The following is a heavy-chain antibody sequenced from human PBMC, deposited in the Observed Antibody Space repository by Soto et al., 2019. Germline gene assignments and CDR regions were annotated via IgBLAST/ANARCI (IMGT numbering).Heavy chain of an antibody. CDR2: IWYDGSNK. CDR3: ARGAYDILTGYYAHFDY. J-gene: IGHJ4*02. Sequence: QVQLVESGGGVVQPGRSLRLSCAASGFTFSSYGMHWVRQAPGKGLEWVAVIWYDGSNKYYADSVKGRFTISRDNSKNTLYLQMNSLSAEDTAVYYCARGAYDILTGYYAHFDYWGQGTLVTVSS. V-gene: IGHV3-33*01. CDR1: GFTFSSYG. D-gene: IGHD3-9*01.